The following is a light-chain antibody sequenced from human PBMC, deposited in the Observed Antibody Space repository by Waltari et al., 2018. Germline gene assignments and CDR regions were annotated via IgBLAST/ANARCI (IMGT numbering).Light chain of an antibody. J-gene: IGLJ3*02. V-gene: IGLV1-40*01. CDR1: RSNIGAGYD. CDR2: NSF. CDR3: QSYDNRLYGTRV. Sequence: QSVLTQPPSVSGAPGPRVTISCPGSRSNIGAGYDVPWYQRLPGAAPKLLIYNSFNRPSGVPDRFSGSKSGMSASLAITGLQAEDEADYYCQSYDNRLYGTRVFGGGTKLTVL.